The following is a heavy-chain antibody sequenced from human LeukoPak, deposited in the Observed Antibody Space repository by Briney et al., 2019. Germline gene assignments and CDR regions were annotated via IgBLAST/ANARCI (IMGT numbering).Heavy chain of an antibody. V-gene: IGHV3-23*01. CDR3: ASLGYCSGGSCPNYYYYYMDV. CDR2: ISGSGDTT. D-gene: IGHD2-15*01. CDR1: GFIFSNYA. Sequence: PGGSLRLSCATSGFIFSNYAVNWVRQAPGKGLEWVSIISGSGDTTYYADSVKGRFTISRDNSKNTLYLQMNSLRAEDTAVYYCASLGYCSGGSCPNYYYYYMDVWGKGTTVTISS. J-gene: IGHJ6*03.